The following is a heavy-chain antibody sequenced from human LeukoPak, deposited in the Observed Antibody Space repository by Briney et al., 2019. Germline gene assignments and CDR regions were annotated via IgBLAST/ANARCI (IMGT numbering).Heavy chain of an antibody. CDR3: ARHRTIYYDNSGYWV. CDR2: IYYSGST. CDR1: GGSIRISSYY. D-gene: IGHD3-22*01. Sequence: SETLSLTCTVPGGSIRISSYYWGWIRQPPGKGLEWIGSIYYSGSTYYNPSLKSRVTISVDTSKNQFSLKLSSVTAADTAVYYCARHRTIYYDNSGYWVWGQGTLVTVSS. V-gene: IGHV4-39*01. J-gene: IGHJ4*02.